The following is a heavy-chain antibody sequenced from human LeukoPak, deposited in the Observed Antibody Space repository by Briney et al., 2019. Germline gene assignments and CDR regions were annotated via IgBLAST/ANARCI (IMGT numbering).Heavy chain of an antibody. CDR3: ARNYYGSGSYGN. D-gene: IGHD3-10*01. J-gene: IGHJ4*02. Sequence: GGSLRLSCAASGFTFSSYSMNWVRQAPGKGLEWVSSISSSSSYIYYADSVKGRFTISRDNAKSSLYLQMNSLRAEDTAVYYCARNYYGSGSYGNWGQGTLVTVSS. CDR2: ISSSSSYI. V-gene: IGHV3-21*01. CDR1: GFTFSSYS.